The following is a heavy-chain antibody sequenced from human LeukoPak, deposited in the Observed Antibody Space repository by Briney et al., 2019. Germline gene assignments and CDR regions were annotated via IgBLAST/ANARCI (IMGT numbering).Heavy chain of an antibody. Sequence: GESLKISCKGSGYTFSSYWIGWVRQMPGKGLEWMGIIYPGDSDTRYSPSFQGQVTISADKPISTAYLQWSSLKASDTAMYYCARRQDFWSGSLDYWGQGTLVTVSS. CDR1: GYTFSSYW. J-gene: IGHJ4*02. CDR2: IYPGDSDT. CDR3: ARRQDFWSGSLDY. V-gene: IGHV5-51*01. D-gene: IGHD3-3*01.